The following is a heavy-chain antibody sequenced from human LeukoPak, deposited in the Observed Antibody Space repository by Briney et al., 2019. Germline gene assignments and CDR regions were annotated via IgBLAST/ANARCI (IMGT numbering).Heavy chain of an antibody. CDR2: IYYSGRT. V-gene: IGHV4-39*07. J-gene: IGHJ4*02. Sequence: SETLSLTCTVSGGSISSSSYYWGWIRQPPGKGLEWIGSIYYSGRTYYNPSLKSRVTISVDTSKNQFSLKLSSVTAADTAVYYCARDSDSSGYYFDYWGQGTLVSVSS. CDR1: GGSISSSSYY. CDR3: ARDSDSSGYYFDY. D-gene: IGHD3-22*01.